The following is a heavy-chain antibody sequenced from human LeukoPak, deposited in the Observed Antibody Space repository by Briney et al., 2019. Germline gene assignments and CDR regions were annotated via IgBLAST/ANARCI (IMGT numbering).Heavy chain of an antibody. V-gene: IGHV3-30*02. CDR1: GFTFSSYG. CDR2: IRYDGSNK. CDR3: AKDQGIFRWLRFAFDY. Sequence: GGSLRLSCAASGFTFSSYGMHWVRQAPGKGLEWVAFIRYDGSNKYYADSVKGRFTISRDNSKNTLYLQMNSLRAEDTAVYYCAKDQGIFRWLRFAFDYWGQGTLVTVSS. J-gene: IGHJ4*02. D-gene: IGHD5-12*01.